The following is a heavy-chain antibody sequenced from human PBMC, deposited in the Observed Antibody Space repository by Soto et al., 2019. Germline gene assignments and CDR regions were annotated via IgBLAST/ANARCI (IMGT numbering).Heavy chain of an antibody. Sequence: PSQTLSLTCAISGDSFSSNGVAWNWIRQSPSRGLEWLGRTYYRSKWYNDYAVSVKSRITVNPDTSKNQFSLQLSSVTPEDTAVYYCARGKYYGFDVWGQGKMVTVSS. CDR3: ARGKYYGFDV. CDR1: GDSFSSNGVA. J-gene: IGHJ3*01. V-gene: IGHV6-1*01. D-gene: IGHD2-2*01. CDR2: TYYRSKWYN.